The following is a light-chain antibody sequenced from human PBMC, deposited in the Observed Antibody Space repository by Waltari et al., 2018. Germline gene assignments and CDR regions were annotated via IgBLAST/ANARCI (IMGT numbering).Light chain of an antibody. J-gene: IGKJ3*01. CDR2: DAS. V-gene: IGKV1-33*01. CDR1: QDTNIY. CDR3: QQLELDPFT. Sequence: DIQMTQSPSSLSASVGDRVTITCQASQDTNIYLNWYQQKPGTAPKLLIYDASSLETGVPSRFSGSGSGTHFTFTISSLQPEDVATYYCQQLELDPFTFGPGTKVEIK.